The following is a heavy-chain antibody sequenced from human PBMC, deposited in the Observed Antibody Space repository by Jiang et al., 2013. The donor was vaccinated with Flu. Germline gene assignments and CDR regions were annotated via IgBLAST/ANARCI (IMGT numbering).Heavy chain of an antibody. D-gene: IGHD2-2*01. CDR1: GFTFSNYW. CDR3: ARDSGIGFRGYCSSTTCYQDL. V-gene: IGHV3-7*03. Sequence: QLVESGGGLVQPGGSLRLSCAASGFTFSNYWMSWVRQAPGKGLEWVANIKQDGSDKYYVDSGKGRFTISRDNAKNSLYLQMNSLRAEDTAVYYCARDSGIGFRGYCSSTTCYQDLWGQGTLITVSS. J-gene: IGHJ4*02. CDR2: IKQDGSDK.